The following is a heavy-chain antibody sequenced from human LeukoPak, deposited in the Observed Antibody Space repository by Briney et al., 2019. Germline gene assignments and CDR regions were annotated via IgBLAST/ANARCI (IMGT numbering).Heavy chain of an antibody. V-gene: IGHV3-33*01. CDR1: GFTFSSNG. J-gene: IGHJ4*02. D-gene: IGHD1-26*01. CDR2: IWYDGSNK. Sequence: GGSLRLSCAASGFTFSSNGMHWVRQAPGKGLEWVAVIWYDGSNKYYADSVKGRFTISRDNSKNTLYLQMNSLRAEDTAVYYCARGIVGATVVDYWGQGALVTVSS. CDR3: ARGIVGATVVDY.